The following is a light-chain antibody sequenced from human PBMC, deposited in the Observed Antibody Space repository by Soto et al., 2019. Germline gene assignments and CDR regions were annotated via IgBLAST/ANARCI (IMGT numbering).Light chain of an antibody. V-gene: IGLV2-8*01. Sequence: QSVLTQPPSASGSPGQSVTISCTGTSSDVGTHGYVSWYQHHAGKAPKLMIYDVTKRPSGVPDRFSGSKSANTASLTVSGLQAEDEADYYCMCYAGGNNGVFGGGTELTVL. CDR2: DVT. J-gene: IGLJ3*02. CDR1: SSDVGTHGY. CDR3: MCYAGGNNGV.